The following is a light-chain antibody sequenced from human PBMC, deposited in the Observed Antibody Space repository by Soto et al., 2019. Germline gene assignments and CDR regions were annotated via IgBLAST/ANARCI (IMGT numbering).Light chain of an antibody. V-gene: IGLV1-47*01. J-gene: IGLJ2*01. CDR3: AVWDDSLSGVV. Sequence: QSVLTQPPSASGTPGERVTISCSGSSPNIGSNYVYWYQQLPGTAPKVLIYRNNQRPSGVPDRFSGSKSGTSASLAISGLRSEDEADYYCAVWDDSLSGVVFGGGTKLTVL. CDR1: SPNIGSNY. CDR2: RNN.